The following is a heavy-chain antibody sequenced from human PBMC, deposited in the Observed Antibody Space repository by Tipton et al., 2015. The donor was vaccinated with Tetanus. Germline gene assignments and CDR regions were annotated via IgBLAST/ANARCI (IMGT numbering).Heavy chain of an antibody. CDR1: GYTFTSYG. CDR3: ARAPNRISRAYDY. CDR2: ISGYNGNT. V-gene: IGHV1-18*01. D-gene: IGHD1-14*01. J-gene: IGHJ4*02. Sequence: QSGPEVKKPGASVKVSCKASGYTFTSYGINWVRQAPGQGLEWMGWISGYNGNTNYAQRFQARVTMTTDTSTGTAYMELSSLRSEDTAVYYCARAPNRISRAYDYWGQGTQITVSS.